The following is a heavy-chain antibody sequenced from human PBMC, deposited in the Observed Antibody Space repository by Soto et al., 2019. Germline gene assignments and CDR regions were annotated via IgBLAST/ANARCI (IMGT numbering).Heavy chain of an antibody. D-gene: IGHD3-22*01. V-gene: IGHV3-30*18. CDR3: AKVSYDSRDRDAFDM. J-gene: IGHJ3*02. Sequence: QVQLVESGGGVVQPGRSLRLSCAASGFTFSSYGIHWVRQAPGKGLEWVAVISYDGSNKYYADSVKGRFTISRDNSKNTLFLQMNSLRAEDTAVYYCAKVSYDSRDRDAFDMWGQGTMVTVSS. CDR2: ISYDGSNK. CDR1: GFTFSSYG.